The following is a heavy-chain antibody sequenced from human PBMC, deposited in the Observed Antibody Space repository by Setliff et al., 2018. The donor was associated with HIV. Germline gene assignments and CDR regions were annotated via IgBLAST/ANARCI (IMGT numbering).Heavy chain of an antibody. Sequence: GSLRLSCAASGFTFSSYSMNWVRQAPGKGLEWVSYISSSSSTIYYADSVKGRFTISRDNAKNSLYLQMNSLRAEDTAVYYCVYGSGTQGVWFDPWGQGTLVTVSS. CDR2: ISSSSSTI. CDR3: VYGSGTQGVWFDP. V-gene: IGHV3-48*01. CDR1: GFTFSSYS. D-gene: IGHD3-10*01. J-gene: IGHJ5*02.